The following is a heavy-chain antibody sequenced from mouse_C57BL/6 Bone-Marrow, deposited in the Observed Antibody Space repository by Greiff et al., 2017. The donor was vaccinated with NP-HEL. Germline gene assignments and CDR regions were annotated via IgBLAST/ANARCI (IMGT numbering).Heavy chain of an antibody. J-gene: IGHJ3*01. V-gene: IGHV1-74*01. CDR3: ARQLGLAY. Sequence: QVQLQQPGAELVKPGASVKVSCKASGYTFTSYWMHWVKQRPGQGLEWIGRIHPSDSDTNYNQKFKDKATLTADKSSSTAYMQLSSLTYEDSAVYYCARQLGLAYWGQGTLVTVSA. CDR2: IHPSDSDT. D-gene: IGHD3-2*01. CDR1: GYTFTSYW.